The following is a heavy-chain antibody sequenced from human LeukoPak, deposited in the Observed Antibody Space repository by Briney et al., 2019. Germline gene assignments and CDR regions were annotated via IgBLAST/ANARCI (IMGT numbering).Heavy chain of an antibody. CDR1: GGSISSYY. Sequence: YETLSLTCTVSGGSISSYYCRWLRQPPGKELDGIEYIYTSGSTNYNPSLKTRVNLSVDTHKHQFSLKLSSVTAADTAVYYCERAPIAAGLNWFDPWGQKTLVSVSS. J-gene: IGHJ5*02. CDR3: ERAPIAAGLNWFDP. D-gene: IGHD6-25*01. V-gene: IGHV4-4*09. CDR2: IYTSGST.